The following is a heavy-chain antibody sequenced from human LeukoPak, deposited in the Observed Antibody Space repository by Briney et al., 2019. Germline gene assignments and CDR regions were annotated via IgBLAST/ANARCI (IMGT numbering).Heavy chain of an antibody. CDR1: GGSFSGYY. CDR2: INHSGST. V-gene: IGHV4-34*01. D-gene: IGHD3-22*01. J-gene: IGHJ3*02. CDR3: ARVTMALAMIVVVTDDAFDI. Sequence: SETLSLTCAVYGGSFSGYYWSWIRQPPGKGLEWIGEINHSGSTNYNPSLKSRVTISVDTSKNQFSLKLSSVTAADTAVYYCARVTMALAMIVVVTDDAFDIWGQGTMVTVSS.